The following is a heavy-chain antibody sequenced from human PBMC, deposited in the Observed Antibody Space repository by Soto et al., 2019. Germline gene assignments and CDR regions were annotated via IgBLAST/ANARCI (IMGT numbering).Heavy chain of an antibody. CDR1: GGTFSSYA. V-gene: IGHV1-69*12. J-gene: IGHJ6*02. D-gene: IGHD3-3*01. CDR2: IIPIFGTA. CDR3: ARVRYYDFVGDYYYGMDV. Sequence: QVQLVQSGAEVKKPGSSVKVSCKASGGTFSSYAISWVRQAPGQGLEWMGGIIPIFGTANYAQKFQGRVTITADEYTSTAYMELSSLRSEDTAVYYCARVRYYDFVGDYYYGMDVWGQGTTVTVSS.